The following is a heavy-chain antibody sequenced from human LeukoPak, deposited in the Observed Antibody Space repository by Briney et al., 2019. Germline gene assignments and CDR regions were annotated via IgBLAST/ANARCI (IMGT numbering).Heavy chain of an antibody. J-gene: IGHJ4*02. CDR1: GFTFSDSA. CDR2: MRNKDNGYAT. V-gene: IGHV3-73*01. CDR3: TRGAYLYGDYFDF. D-gene: IGHD4-17*01. Sequence: GGSLKLSCAASGFTFSDSAMHWVRQASGKGLEWIGRMRNKDNGYATAYAASVKGRFTVSRDDPKNTAYLGMKSLKTEDTAVYYCTRGAYLYGDYFDFWGQGALVTVSA.